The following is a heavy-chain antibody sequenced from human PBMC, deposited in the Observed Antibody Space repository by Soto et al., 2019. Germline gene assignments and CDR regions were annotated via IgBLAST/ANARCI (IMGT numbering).Heavy chain of an antibody. J-gene: IGHJ4*02. Sequence: SLRLSCAASGFTFSSYAMSWVRQAPGKGLEWVSAISGSGGSTYYADSVKGRFTISRDNSKNTLYLQMNSLRAEDTAVYYCAKDLALYYYDSSGYPDYWGQGTLVTVSS. CDR1: GFTFSSYA. CDR2: ISGSGGST. CDR3: AKDLALYYYDSSGYPDY. D-gene: IGHD3-22*01. V-gene: IGHV3-23*01.